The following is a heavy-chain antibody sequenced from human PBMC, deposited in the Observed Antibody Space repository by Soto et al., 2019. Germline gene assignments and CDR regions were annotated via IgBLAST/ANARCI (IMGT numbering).Heavy chain of an antibody. CDR3: ARHLYCSSTSRHDAFDI. V-gene: IGHV4-39*01. CDR2: IYYSRST. J-gene: IGHJ3*02. D-gene: IGHD2-2*01. Sequence: ASETLSLTCTVSGGSISSSSYYWGWIRQPPGKGLERIGSIYYSRSTYHNPSLKSRVTISVDTSKNQFALKLSSVTAADTAVYYCARHLYCSSTSRHDAFDIWGQGTMVTVSS. CDR1: GGSISSSSYY.